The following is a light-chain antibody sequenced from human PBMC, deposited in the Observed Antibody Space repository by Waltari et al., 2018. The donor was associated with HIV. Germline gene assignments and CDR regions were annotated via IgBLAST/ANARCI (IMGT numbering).Light chain of an antibody. J-gene: IGLJ1*01. V-gene: IGLV2-14*03. CDR1: SSDVGGYTY. CDR3: SSYTSSNTLPYV. Sequence: QSALPQPASVSGAPGQPITIPCTGTSSDVGGYTYVHWYQQHPGKPPKLMIYYVSNRPSGVSNRFSGSKSGNTASLTISGLQAEDEADYYCSSYTSSNTLPYVFGTGTKVTVL. CDR2: YVS.